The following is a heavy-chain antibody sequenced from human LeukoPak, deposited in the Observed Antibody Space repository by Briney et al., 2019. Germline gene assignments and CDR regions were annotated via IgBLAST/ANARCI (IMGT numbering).Heavy chain of an antibody. CDR3: ARGLEWLTRRHTWFDP. V-gene: IGHV1-18*01. D-gene: IGHD3-3*01. CDR2: ISTYNGNT. J-gene: IGHJ5*02. CDR1: SYTFTNYA. Sequence: ASVKVSCKASSYTFTNYAFTWVRQAPGQGLEWMGWISTYNGNTNYAQKLQGRVTMTTDTSTSTAYMELRSLRSDDTAVYYCARGLEWLTRRHTWFDPWGQGTLVTVSS.